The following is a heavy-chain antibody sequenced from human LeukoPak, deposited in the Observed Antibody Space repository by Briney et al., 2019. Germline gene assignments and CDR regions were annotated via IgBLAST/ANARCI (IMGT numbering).Heavy chain of an antibody. CDR1: GFTFSSYS. J-gene: IGHJ3*02. D-gene: IGHD3-9*01. CDR3: ARDPHLRYFDWLLRAFDI. CDR2: ISSSSSYI. V-gene: IGHV3-21*01. Sequence: GGSLRLSCAASGFTFSSYSMNWVRQAPGKGLEWVSSISSSSSYIYYADSVKGRFTISRDNAKNSLYLQMNSLRAEDTAVYYCARDPHLRYFDWLLRAFDIWGQGTMVTVSS.